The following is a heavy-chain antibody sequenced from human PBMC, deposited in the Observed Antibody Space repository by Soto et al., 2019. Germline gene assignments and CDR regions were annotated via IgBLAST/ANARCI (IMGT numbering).Heavy chain of an antibody. CDR2: VSHDGSNK. CDR1: GFTFSDYP. V-gene: IGHV3-30-3*01. CDR3: VRCWGTGDGSNLGYNWLDP. Sequence: SLRLSCAVFGFTFSDYPMYWVRQAPGKGLEWVAIVSHDGSNKWYADFVKGRFTISRDNAKNTLYLQMNSLRAEDTAVYYCVRCWGTGDGSNLGYNWLDPWGQGTLVT. J-gene: IGHJ5*02. D-gene: IGHD1-1*01.